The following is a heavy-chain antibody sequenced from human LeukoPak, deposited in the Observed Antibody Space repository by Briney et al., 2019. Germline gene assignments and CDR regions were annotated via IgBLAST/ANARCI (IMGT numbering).Heavy chain of an antibody. V-gene: IGHV3-21*04. CDR2: ISSRSSYI. D-gene: IGHD2-21*02. J-gene: IGHJ4*02. CDR1: GFTFSSYS. Sequence: GGSLRLSCAASGFTFSSYSMNWVRQAPGKGLEWVSSISSRSSYIYYADSVQGRFTISSDNAKNTLYLQMNNLRVDDTAIYYCAKDHANTPVVTNWGQGILVSVSS. CDR3: AKDHANTPVVTN.